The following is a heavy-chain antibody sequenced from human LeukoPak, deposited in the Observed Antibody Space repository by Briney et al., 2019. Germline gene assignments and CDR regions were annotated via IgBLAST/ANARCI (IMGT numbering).Heavy chain of an antibody. CDR2: INHSVST. V-gene: IGHV4-34*01. Sequence: SETLSLTCAVYGGSFSGYYWSWIRQPPGKGLEWIGEINHSVSTNYNPSLKSRVTISVDTSKNQFSLKLSSVTAADTAVYYCARARIRITMVRGVINGSRYGMDVWGKGTTVTVSS. CDR3: ARARIRITMVRGVINGSRYGMDV. D-gene: IGHD3-10*01. CDR1: GGSFSGYY. J-gene: IGHJ6*04.